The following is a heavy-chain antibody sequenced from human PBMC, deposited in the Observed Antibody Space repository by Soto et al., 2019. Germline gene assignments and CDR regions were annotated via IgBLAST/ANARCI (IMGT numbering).Heavy chain of an antibody. V-gene: IGHV3-23*01. CDR2: IKDSGGST. CDR1: GFSFSNYA. J-gene: IGHJ4*02. Sequence: DVELLESGGGLVQPGGSLTLSCAASGFSFSNYAMHWVRQAPGKGLEWVSTIKDSGGSTYYLDSVRGRFTISRDYSRNTLYLQMTSLRAEDTALYHCVKGGASYTSCWYANWGQGILVTVSS. CDR3: VKGGASYTSCWYAN. D-gene: IGHD6-13*01.